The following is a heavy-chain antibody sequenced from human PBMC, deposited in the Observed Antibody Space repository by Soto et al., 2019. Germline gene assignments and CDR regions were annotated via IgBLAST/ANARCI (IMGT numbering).Heavy chain of an antibody. CDR2: INAGNGNT. J-gene: IGHJ3*02. Sequence: QVRLVQSGAEVKKPGASVKVSCKASGYTFTSYAMHWVRQAPGQRLEWMGWINAGNGNTKYSQKFQGRVTITRDTSASKAYMGLSSLRSEDTGVYYFARGLRGSSGWYLAGAFDSWGQGTIVTVSS. D-gene: IGHD6-19*01. CDR3: ARGLRGSSGWYLAGAFDS. V-gene: IGHV1-3*01. CDR1: GYTFTSYA.